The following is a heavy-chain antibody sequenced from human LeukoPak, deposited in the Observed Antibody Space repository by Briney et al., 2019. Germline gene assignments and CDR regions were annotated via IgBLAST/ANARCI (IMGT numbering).Heavy chain of an antibody. J-gene: IGHJ4*02. CDR1: GFTFNSHS. V-gene: IGHV3-21*01. CDR2: ISSSSDYR. D-gene: IGHD3-16*02. CDR3: ASRSEFDY. Sequence: GESLRLSCAASGFTFNSHSMNWVRQTPGEGLEWVSSISSSSDYRDYADSVKGRFTISRDNAKNSLYLQMNSLRVEDTAVYYCASRSEFDYWGQGTLVTVSS.